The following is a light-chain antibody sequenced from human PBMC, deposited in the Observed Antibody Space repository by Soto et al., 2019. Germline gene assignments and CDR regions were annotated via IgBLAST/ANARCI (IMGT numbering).Light chain of an antibody. Sequence: QSVLTQPPSVSGAPGQRVTISCTASSSNIGAGYDVHWYQQLPGTAPKLLIYGNTNRPSGVPDRFSGSKSGTSASLAITGLHAEDEADYYCQSYESSLSAWVFGGGTKLTVL. CDR1: SSNIGAGYD. V-gene: IGLV1-40*01. CDR2: GNT. CDR3: QSYESSLSAWV. J-gene: IGLJ3*02.